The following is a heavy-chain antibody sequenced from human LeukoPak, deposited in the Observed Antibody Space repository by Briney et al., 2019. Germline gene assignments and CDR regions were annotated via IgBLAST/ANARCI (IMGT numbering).Heavy chain of an antibody. J-gene: IGHJ4*02. CDR3: ARKRGYSGSYFDY. V-gene: IGHV1-2*02. D-gene: IGHD1-26*01. CDR1: GYTFTGYY. CDR2: INPNSGGT. Sequence: ASVNVSCKSSGYTFTGYYMHWVRQAPGQGLEWMGWINPNSGGTNYAQKFQGMGTMTSDTSISTAYMELSRLRSDDTAVYYCARKRGYSGSYFDYWGQGTLVPVSS.